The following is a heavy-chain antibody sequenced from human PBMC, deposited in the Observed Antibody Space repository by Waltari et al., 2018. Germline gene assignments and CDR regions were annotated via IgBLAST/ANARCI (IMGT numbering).Heavy chain of an antibody. V-gene: IGHV4-31*03. CDR2: IYYSGST. CDR3: ARGLTMVRGVIITRGAFDY. D-gene: IGHD3-10*01. J-gene: IGHJ4*02. CDR1: GGSIRSGGYY. Sequence: QVQLQESGPGLVKPSQTLSPTCTFPGGSIRSGGYYWRWTRQHPGKGLEWIGYIYYSGSTYYNPSLKSRVTISVDTSKNQFSLKLSSVTAADTAVYYCARGLTMVRGVIITRGAFDYWGQGTLVTVSS.